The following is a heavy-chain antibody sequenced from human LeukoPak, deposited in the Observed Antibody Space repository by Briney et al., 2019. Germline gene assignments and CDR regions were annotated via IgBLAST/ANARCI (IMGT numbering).Heavy chain of an antibody. Sequence: SETLSLTCTVSGGSISSYYWSWIRQPPGKGLEWIGYIYYSGSTNYNPSLKSRVTISVDTSKNQFSLKLSSVTAAGTAVYYCARGSPGSYYNSDYWGQGTLVTVSS. V-gene: IGHV4-59*01. CDR3: ARGSPGSYYNSDY. CDR1: GGSISSYY. D-gene: IGHD3-10*01. J-gene: IGHJ4*02. CDR2: IYYSGST.